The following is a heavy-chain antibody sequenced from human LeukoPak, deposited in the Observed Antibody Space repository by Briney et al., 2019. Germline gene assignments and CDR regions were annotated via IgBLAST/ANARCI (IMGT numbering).Heavy chain of an antibody. CDR3: AKRPSDYSDNVSYFDY. Sequence: GGSLRLSCAASGFSFISYGMHWVRQAPGKGLGWVGVVSVDGRGKDYADSVKGRFTISRDNSKDTLYLQMNSLRAEDTAVYYCAKRPSDYSDNVSYFDYWGQGTLVTVSS. CDR2: VSVDGRGK. V-gene: IGHV3-30*18. CDR1: GFSFISYG. D-gene: IGHD4-17*01. J-gene: IGHJ4*02.